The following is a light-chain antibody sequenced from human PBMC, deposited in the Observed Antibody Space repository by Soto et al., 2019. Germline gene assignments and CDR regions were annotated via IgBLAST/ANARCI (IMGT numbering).Light chain of an antibody. V-gene: IGKV1-39*01. CDR3: QQSLTMPIT. CDR2: SAS. Sequence: DIQMTQSPASLSVSVGDRVTITCRASQSINNYLNWYLQRPGQAPKLLIRSASTLQRGVPSRFSGSGARTEFTRTIAELQPADLGPYYGQQSLTMPITFGHGARRDIK. CDR1: QSINNY. J-gene: IGKJ5*01.